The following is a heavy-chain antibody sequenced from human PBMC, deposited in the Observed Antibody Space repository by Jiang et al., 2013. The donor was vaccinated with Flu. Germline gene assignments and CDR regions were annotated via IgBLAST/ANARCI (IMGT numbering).Heavy chain of an antibody. D-gene: IGHD1/OR15-1a*01. J-gene: IGHJ6*02. V-gene: IGHV3-7*01. Sequence: GSVRGRFTISRDNAKNSLYLQMNSLRDEDTAVYYCVSGNNMDVWGQGTTVIVSS. CDR3: VSGNNMDV.